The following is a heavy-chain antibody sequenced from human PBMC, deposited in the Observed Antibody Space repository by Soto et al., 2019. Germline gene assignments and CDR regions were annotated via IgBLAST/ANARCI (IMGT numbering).Heavy chain of an antibody. D-gene: IGHD3-10*01. V-gene: IGHV3-30*18. CDR1: GFTFSSYG. Sequence: GGSLRLSCAASGFTFSSYGMHWVRQAPGKGLEWVAVISYDGSNKYYADSVKGRFTISRDNSKNTLYLQMNSLRAEDTAVYYCAKHGSARWFDPWGQGTLVTVS. CDR2: ISYDGSNK. CDR3: AKHGSARWFDP. J-gene: IGHJ5*02.